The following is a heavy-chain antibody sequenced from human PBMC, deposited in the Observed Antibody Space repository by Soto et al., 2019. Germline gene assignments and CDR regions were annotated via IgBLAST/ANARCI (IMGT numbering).Heavy chain of an antibody. Sequence: GASVKVSCKVSGYTLTELSMHWVRQAPGKGLEWMGGFDPEDGETIYAQKFQGRVTMTEDTSTDTAYMELSSLRSEDTAVYYCATAGHSQWLLLHWGQGTLVTVSS. J-gene: IGHJ1*01. CDR1: GYTLTELS. CDR3: ATAGHSQWLLLH. D-gene: IGHD6-19*01. V-gene: IGHV1-24*01. CDR2: FDPEDGET.